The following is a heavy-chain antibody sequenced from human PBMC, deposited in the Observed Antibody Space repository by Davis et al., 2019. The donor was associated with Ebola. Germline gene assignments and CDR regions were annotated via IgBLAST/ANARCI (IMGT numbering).Heavy chain of an antibody. CDR3: ASLWDWTVLPIIDY. J-gene: IGHJ4*02. Sequence: GGSLRLSCAASGFVFSSYAMSWVRQAPGKGLEWVSTISGSGASTYYADSVKGRFTISRDNSKKTLYLQMDSLRAEDTAIYYCASLWDWTVLPIIDYWGQGTLVTVST. CDR1: GFVFSSYA. V-gene: IGHV3-23*01. CDR2: ISGSGAST. D-gene: IGHD3/OR15-3a*01.